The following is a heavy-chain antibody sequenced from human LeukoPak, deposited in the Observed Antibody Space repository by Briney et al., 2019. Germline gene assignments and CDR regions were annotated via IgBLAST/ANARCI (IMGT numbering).Heavy chain of an antibody. Sequence: GRSLRLSCAASGFTFSSYWMHWVRQAPGKGLVWVSRINSDGSSTSYADSVKGRFTISRDNAKNTLYLQMNSLRAEDTAVYYCARGGYSYGRVDYWGQGALVTVSS. CDR1: GFTFSSYW. J-gene: IGHJ4*02. V-gene: IGHV3-74*01. D-gene: IGHD5-18*01. CDR3: ARGGYSYGRVDY. CDR2: INSDGSST.